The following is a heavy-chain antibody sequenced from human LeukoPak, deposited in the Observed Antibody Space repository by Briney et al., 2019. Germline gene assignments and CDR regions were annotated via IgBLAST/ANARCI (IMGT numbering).Heavy chain of an antibody. CDR1: GFTFSNAY. J-gene: IGHJ4*02. D-gene: IGHD4-17*01. CDR2: ISSSGSTI. V-gene: IGHV3-48*02. CDR3: ARDRDSGDYTAAPGDY. Sequence: GGSLRLSCAASGFTFSNAYMNWVRQAPGKGLEWISYISSSGSTINYADSVKGRFTISRDSAKNSLYLQMNSLRDEDTAVYYCARDRDSGDYTAAPGDYWGQGTLVTVSS.